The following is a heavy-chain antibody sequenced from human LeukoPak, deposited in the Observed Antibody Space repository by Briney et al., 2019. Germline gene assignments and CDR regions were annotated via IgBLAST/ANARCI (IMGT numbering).Heavy chain of an antibody. V-gene: IGHV4-59*04. CDR3: ARDYTMSGSYFS. D-gene: IGHD1-26*01. CDR1: GGSISSYY. CDR2: IYYRGTT. J-gene: IGHJ4*02. Sequence: SETLSLTCTVSGGSISSYYWSWIRQPPGKGLEWLGTIYYRGTTYYKPSLKSRVTISVDTSKNQFSLKLNSVTAADTAVYYCARDYTMSGSYFSWGQGTLVTVSS.